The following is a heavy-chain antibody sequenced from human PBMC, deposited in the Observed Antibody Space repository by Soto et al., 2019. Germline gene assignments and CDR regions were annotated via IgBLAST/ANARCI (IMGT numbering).Heavy chain of an antibody. CDR2: IYHSGST. D-gene: IGHD3-16*01. V-gene: IGHV4-4*02. Sequence: QVQLQESGPGLVKPSGTLSLSCAVSGGSISSSHWWTWVRQPPGKGLEWIGEIYHSGSTNYNPALKRRVTQSIDTSRHRFSLNPGSVAPADMARDYCASSGGGEDYWGQGILVTVSS. CDR3: ASSGGGEDY. J-gene: IGHJ4*02. CDR1: GGSISSSHW.